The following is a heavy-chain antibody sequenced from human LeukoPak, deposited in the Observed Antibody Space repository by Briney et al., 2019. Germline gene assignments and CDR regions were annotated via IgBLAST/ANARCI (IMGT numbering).Heavy chain of an antibody. Sequence: PSETLSLTCTVSGYSISSGYYWGWIRQPPGKGLEWIGSIYHSGSTYYNPSLKSRVTISVDTSKNQFSLKLSSVTAADTAVYYCARERGKWELDYWGQGTLVTVSS. J-gene: IGHJ4*02. V-gene: IGHV4-38-2*02. CDR1: GYSISSGYY. CDR3: ARERGKWELDY. D-gene: IGHD1-26*01. CDR2: IYHSGST.